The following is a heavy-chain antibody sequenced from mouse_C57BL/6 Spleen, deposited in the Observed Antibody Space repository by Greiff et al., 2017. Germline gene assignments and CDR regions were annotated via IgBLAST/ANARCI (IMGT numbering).Heavy chain of an antibody. D-gene: IGHD4-1*01. J-gene: IGHJ2*01. V-gene: IGHV14-4*01. CDR3: TTIAVDWDGGH. CDR1: GSNIKDDY. CDR2: IDPENGDT. Sequence: EVQLQQSGAELVRPGASVKLSCTASGSNIKDDYMHWVKPRPEPGLEWIGWIDPENGDTESASKFQGKATITADTSSNTAYLQLSSLTSEDSAVYYCTTIAVDWDGGHGGQGTTHTVS.